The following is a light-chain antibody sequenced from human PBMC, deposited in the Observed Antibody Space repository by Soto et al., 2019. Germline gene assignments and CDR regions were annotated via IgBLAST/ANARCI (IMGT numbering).Light chain of an antibody. J-gene: IGKJ5*01. Sequence: DIQMTQSPSTLSASVGDRVTITCRASQSISGWLAWYQQKPGKAPNLLIYDASSLESGVPSRFSGSGSGTEFTLTISSLQPADFATYYCQHYNSYPITFCQGTRLEIK. CDR1: QSISGW. CDR2: DAS. CDR3: QHYNSYPIT. V-gene: IGKV1-5*01.